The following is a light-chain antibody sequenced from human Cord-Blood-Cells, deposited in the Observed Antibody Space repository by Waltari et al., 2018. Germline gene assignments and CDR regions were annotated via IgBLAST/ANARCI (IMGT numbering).Light chain of an antibody. Sequence: EIVMTQSPATLSVSPGERATLSCRASQSVSSNLAGYQQKPGQAPRLLIYGASTRATGIPARFSGSGSGTEFTLTISSLQSEDFAVYYCQQYNNWPPDFGGGTKVEIK. CDR3: QQYNNWPPD. J-gene: IGKJ4*01. CDR1: QSVSSN. CDR2: GAS. V-gene: IGKV3-15*01.